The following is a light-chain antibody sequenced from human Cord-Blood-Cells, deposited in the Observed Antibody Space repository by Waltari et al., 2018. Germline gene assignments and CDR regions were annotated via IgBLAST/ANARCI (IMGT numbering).Light chain of an antibody. CDR3: QQYYITPRT. CDR2: WAS. J-gene: IGKJ1*01. CDR1: QSVLSTSNNQNY. V-gene: IGKV4-1*01. Sequence: DIVMTQSADSLAVSLGERATINCKSSQSVLSTSNNQNYLAWYQQKPGQPPKLLIYWASTRASGVPVRFSASGSGTDFTLTISSLQAEDVAVYYCQQYYITPRTFGQGTKVEIK.